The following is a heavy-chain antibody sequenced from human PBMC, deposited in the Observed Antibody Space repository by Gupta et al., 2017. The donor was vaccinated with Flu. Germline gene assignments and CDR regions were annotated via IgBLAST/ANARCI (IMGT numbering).Heavy chain of an antibody. D-gene: IGHD3-22*01. CDR2: IIPIFGTA. J-gene: IGHJ3*02. CDR3: ARDRQWGRDYYDSSGYYYDWAFDI. V-gene: IGHV1-69*01. Sequence: GGIIPIFGTANYAQKFQGRVTITADESTSTAYMELSSLRSEDTAVYYCARDRQWGRDYYDSSGYYYDWAFDIWGQGTMVTVSS.